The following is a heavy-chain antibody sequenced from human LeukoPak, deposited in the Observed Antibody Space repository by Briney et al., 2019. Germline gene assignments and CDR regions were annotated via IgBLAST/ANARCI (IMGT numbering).Heavy chain of an antibody. CDR3: ASLLLYCSGSTCYSDY. V-gene: IGHV3-30*03. CDR2: TSSDGNHK. Sequence: GGSLRLSCAASGFTFSNYGVHCVRQAPGKGLEWVAVTSSDGNHKYYADSVKGRFTISRDNSKNTLYLQMNSLRTEDTAVYYCASLLLYCSGSTCYSDYWGQGTLVTVSS. J-gene: IGHJ4*02. CDR1: GFTFSNYG. D-gene: IGHD2-15*01.